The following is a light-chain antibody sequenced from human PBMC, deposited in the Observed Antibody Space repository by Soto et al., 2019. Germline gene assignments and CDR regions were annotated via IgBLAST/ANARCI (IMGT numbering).Light chain of an antibody. J-gene: IGLJ2*01. CDR2: DVS. Sequence: QSSLTQPASVSASPGQSITISCTGTSSDVGTYEYVSWYQHHPGKAPKLMIYDVSNRPSGVSDRFSGSKSGNTASLTISGLQAEDEADYYCSSYASNGDVLFGGGTKLTVL. CDR3: SSYASNGDVL. CDR1: SSDVGTYEY. V-gene: IGLV2-14*03.